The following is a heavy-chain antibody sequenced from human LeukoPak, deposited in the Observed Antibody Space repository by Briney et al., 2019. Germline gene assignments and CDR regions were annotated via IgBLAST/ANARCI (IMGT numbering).Heavy chain of an antibody. CDR3: ARRSAGYSYGF. V-gene: IGHV3-48*01. D-gene: IGHD5-18*01. Sequence: GGSLRLSCAASGFTFSSYSMNWVRQAPGKGLEWVSYISSSSSTIYYADSVKGRFTISRDNAKNSLYLQMNSLRSEDTAVYYCARRSAGYSYGFWGQGTLVTVSS. J-gene: IGHJ4*02. CDR1: GFTFSSYS. CDR2: ISSSSSTI.